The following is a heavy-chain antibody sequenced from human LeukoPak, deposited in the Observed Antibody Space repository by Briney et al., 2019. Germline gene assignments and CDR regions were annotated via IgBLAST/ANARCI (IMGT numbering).Heavy chain of an antibody. CDR1: GFTFSSYE. CDR2: ISSSGSTI. Sequence: GGSLRLSCAASGFTFSSYEMNWVRQAPGKGLEWVSYISSSGSTIYYADSVKGRFTISRDNAKNSLYLQMNSLRAEDTAVYYCASVASGSYSPYYYYGMDVWGQGTTVTVSS. J-gene: IGHJ6*02. D-gene: IGHD3-10*01. V-gene: IGHV3-48*03. CDR3: ASVASGSYSPYYYYGMDV.